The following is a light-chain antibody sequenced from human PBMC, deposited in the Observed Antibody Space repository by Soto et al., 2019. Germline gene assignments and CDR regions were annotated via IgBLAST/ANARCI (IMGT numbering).Light chain of an antibody. V-gene: IGKV1-5*03. CDR1: QSINIW. CDR2: EAS. Sequence: DIQMTQSPSTLSASVGDRVTITCRASQSINIWLAWYQQKAGKAPKFLIYEASSLEKGVPARFGGSGSGTEFTLTISSLQPDDFATYYCQQYNVYSWTFGQGTKVDI. CDR3: QQYNVYSWT. J-gene: IGKJ1*01.